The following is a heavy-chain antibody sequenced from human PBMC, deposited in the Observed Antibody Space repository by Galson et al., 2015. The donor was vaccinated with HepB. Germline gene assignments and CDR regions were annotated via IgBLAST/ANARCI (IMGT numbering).Heavy chain of an antibody. CDR2: VSGGGDGT. D-gene: IGHD1-26*01. V-gene: IGHV3-23*01. CDR3: AKDQASYSASGTYFFDH. J-gene: IGHJ5*02. Sequence: SLRLSCAASGFTFNKFPMSWVRQAPGKGLEWVSIVSGGGDGTYYADSVKGRFTISRDNSKNTVSLEMSSLSPEDTATHYCAKDQASYSASGTYFFDHWGQGVLVTVSS. CDR1: GFTFNKFP.